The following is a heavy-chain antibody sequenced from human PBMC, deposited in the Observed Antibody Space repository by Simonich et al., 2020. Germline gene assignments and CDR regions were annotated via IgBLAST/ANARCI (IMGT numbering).Heavy chain of an antibody. J-gene: IGHJ3*02. Sequence: QVQLVQSGAEVQKPGASVKVSFKASGYTFTGYYMHGVRQAPGQGLGWRGWINPNRGGTNYAQKFQGRVTMTRDTSISTAYMELSRLRSDDTAVYYCARGRLTGDKGAFDIWGQGTMVTVSS. CDR3: ARGRLTGDKGAFDI. CDR1: GYTFTGYY. V-gene: IGHV1-2*02. D-gene: IGHD7-27*01. CDR2: INPNRGGT.